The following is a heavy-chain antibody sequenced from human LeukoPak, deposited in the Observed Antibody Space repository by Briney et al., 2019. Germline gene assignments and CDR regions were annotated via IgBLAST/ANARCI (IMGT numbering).Heavy chain of an antibody. V-gene: IGHV1-18*01. CDR3: ARDQSFYGSGSLIDY. J-gene: IGHJ4*02. CDR2: ISAYNGNT. D-gene: IGHD3-10*01. Sequence: ASVKVSSKASGYTFTSYGISWVRQAPGQGLEWMGGISAYNGNTNYAQQLQGRVTMTTDTSKSTAYMELRSMRSDDTAVYYCARDQSFYGSGSLIDYWGQGTLVTVSS. CDR1: GYTFTSYG.